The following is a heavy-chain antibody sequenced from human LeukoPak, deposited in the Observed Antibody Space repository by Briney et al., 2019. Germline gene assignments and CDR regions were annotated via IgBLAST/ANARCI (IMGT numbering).Heavy chain of an antibody. CDR3: ARDLHSHYYYYMDV. J-gene: IGHJ6*03. CDR2: IYHSGST. V-gene: IGHV4-30-2*01. Sequence: PSQTLSLTCTVSGGSISSGGYYWSWIRQPPGKGLEWIGYIYHSGSTYYNPSLKSRVTISVDRSKNQFSLKLSSVTATDTAVYYCARDLHSHYYYYMDVWGKGTTVTVSS. CDR1: GGSISSGGYY.